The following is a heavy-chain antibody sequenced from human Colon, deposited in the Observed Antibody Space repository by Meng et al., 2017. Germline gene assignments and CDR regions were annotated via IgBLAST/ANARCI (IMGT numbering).Heavy chain of an antibody. CDR2: IYWDDDK. CDR1: WFSLSTRGVG. V-gene: IGHV2-5*02. D-gene: IGHD3-16*01. Sequence: QITLNESGPTLVKPTQTLPLTCSCAWFSLSTRGVGVGWIRQPPGKALEWLALIYWDDDKRYSPSLKSRLTITKDTSKYQVVLTMTNMDPVDTATYYCAHRHPGGPVDYWGQGTLVTVSS. CDR3: AHRHPGGPVDY. J-gene: IGHJ4*02.